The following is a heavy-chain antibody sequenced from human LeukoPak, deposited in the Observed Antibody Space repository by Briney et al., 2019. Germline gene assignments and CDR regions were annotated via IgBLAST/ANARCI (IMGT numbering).Heavy chain of an antibody. D-gene: IGHD6-13*01. CDR3: ARAAYSSSWYFWFDP. CDR2: IIPIFGTA. J-gene: IGHJ5*02. Sequence: GSSVKVSCKASGGTFSSYAITWVRQAPGQGLGWMGGIIPIFGTANYAQKFQGRVTITADESATTAYMELSSLRSEDTAVYYCARAAYSSSWYFWFDPWGQGTLVTVSS. V-gene: IGHV1-69*01. CDR1: GGTFSSYA.